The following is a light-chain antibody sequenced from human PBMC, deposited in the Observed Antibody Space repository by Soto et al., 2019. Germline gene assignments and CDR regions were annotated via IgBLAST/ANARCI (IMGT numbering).Light chain of an antibody. V-gene: IGKV1-13*02. J-gene: IGKJ5*01. CDR2: DVS. CDR1: QDIRGA. Sequence: IQVTQSPSSLSASVGDSVTITCRASQDIRGALAWYQQKPGKAPKLLIYDVSTLESGVPSRFSGSGSGTEFTLTITSLQPEDVGTYYCQQFNSYPITFGHGTRLEIK. CDR3: QQFNSYPIT.